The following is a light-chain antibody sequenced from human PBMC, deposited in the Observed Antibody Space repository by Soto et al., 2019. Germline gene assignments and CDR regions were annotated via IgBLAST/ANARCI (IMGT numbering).Light chain of an antibody. CDR2: GNS. V-gene: IGLV1-40*01. Sequence: QSVLTQPPSVSGAPGQRVTISCTGSSSNIGAGYDVHWYQQLPGTAPKLLIYGNSNRPSGVPDRFSGSKSGTSASLAITGHQAADEADYYCQSYDSRLSGYVFGTGTKLTVL. CDR3: QSYDSRLSGYV. CDR1: SSNIGAGYD. J-gene: IGLJ1*01.